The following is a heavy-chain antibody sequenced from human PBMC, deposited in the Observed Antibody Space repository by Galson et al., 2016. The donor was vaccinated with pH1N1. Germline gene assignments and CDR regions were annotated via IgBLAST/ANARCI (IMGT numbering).Heavy chain of an antibody. D-gene: IGHD3-16*01. J-gene: IGHJ6*02. Sequence: SLRLSCAASGFSFDTYAMHWVRQAPGKGLEWVAFISYNGNDQSYADSLKGRFTISRDNSKNTLYLQVNSLRTEDTDVFYCAREDWSYADTYYNGMDVWGQGTTVTVSS. CDR2: ISYNGNDQ. CDR3: AREDWSYADTYYNGMDV. V-gene: IGHV3-30-3*01. CDR1: GFSFDTYA.